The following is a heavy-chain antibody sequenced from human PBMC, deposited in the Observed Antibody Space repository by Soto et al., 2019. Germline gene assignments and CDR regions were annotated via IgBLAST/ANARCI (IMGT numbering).Heavy chain of an antibody. CDR1: GFTFSDYG. Sequence: PGGSLRLSCSASGFTFSDYGMHWVRQAPGKGLEWVSLISYDGSDKKYSDSVKGRFTILRDNSNNTLYMQMNSLRAEDTAVYYCARLEFAVPTYYYYYGMDVWGQGTTVTVSS. J-gene: IGHJ6*02. CDR3: ARLEFAVPTYYYYYGMDV. CDR2: ISYDGSDK. D-gene: IGHD3-10*01. V-gene: IGHV3-33*05.